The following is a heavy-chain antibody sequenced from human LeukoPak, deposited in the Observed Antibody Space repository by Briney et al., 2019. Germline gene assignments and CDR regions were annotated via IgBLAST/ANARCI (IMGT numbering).Heavy chain of an antibody. CDR1: GFTVSSIY. V-gene: IGHV3-66*01. CDR3: ARRPSGLAPFDY. Sequence: HPGGSLRLSCAASGFTVSSIYMNWVRQAPGKGLEWVSVIYSGGSTYYADSVKGRFTISRDNSKNTLYLQMNSLRAEDTAVYYCARRPSGLAPFDYWGQGTLVTVSS. D-gene: IGHD3-10*01. J-gene: IGHJ4*02. CDR2: IYSGGST.